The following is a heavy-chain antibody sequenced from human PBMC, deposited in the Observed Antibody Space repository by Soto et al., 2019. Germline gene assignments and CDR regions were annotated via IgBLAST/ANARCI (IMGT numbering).Heavy chain of an antibody. CDR3: ARVCGGDCHYGMDV. Sequence: QVQLQESGPGLVKPSQTLSPTCTVSGGSISSGGYYWSWIREHPGKGREWIGYIYYSGSTYFNPSPKSRVTISVDKSKNEFSLKLCFVIAADTAVDYCARVCGGDCHYGMDVWGQGTTGTVSS. J-gene: IGHJ6*02. V-gene: IGHV4-31*03. D-gene: IGHD2-21*02. CDR1: GGSISSGGYY. CDR2: IYYSGST.